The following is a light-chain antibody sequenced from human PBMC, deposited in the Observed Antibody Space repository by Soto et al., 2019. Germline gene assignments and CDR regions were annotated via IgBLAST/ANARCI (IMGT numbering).Light chain of an antibody. CDR1: NSDVGGYNF. V-gene: IGLV2-11*01. Sequence: QSALTQPRSVSGSPGQSVTISCTGTNSDVGGYNFVSWYQQLPGKAPKLMISAVSQRPSGVPDRFSGSKSGNTASLTISGLQANDEADYVCCSYTVSDIGLLGG. CDR2: AVS. J-gene: IGLJ7*01. CDR3: CSYTVSDIGL.